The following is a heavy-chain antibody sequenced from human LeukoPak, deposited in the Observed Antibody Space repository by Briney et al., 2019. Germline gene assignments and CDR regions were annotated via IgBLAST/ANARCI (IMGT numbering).Heavy chain of an antibody. CDR2: IIPIFGTA. Sequence: ASVKASCKASGGTFSSYAISWVRQAPGQGLEWMGGIIPIFGTANYEQKFQGRVTITADESTSTAYMELSSLRSEDTAVYYCARPDYYDSSGYYSSFDYWGQGTLVTVSS. CDR3: ARPDYYDSSGYYSSFDY. V-gene: IGHV1-69*13. D-gene: IGHD3-22*01. CDR1: GGTFSSYA. J-gene: IGHJ4*02.